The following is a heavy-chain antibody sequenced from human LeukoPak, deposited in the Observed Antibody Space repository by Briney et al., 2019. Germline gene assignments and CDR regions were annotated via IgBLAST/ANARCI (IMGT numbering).Heavy chain of an antibody. CDR2: INHSGST. D-gene: IGHD3-22*01. Sequence: SETLSLTCGVYGGSFSGYYWAWIRQPPGKGLEWIGEINHSGSTNYNPSLKSRVTMSLDTSKNQFSLKLSSVTAADTAVYYCARDGGRYYDSNGYYDYWGQGALITVSS. CDR3: ARDGGRYYDSNGYYDY. J-gene: IGHJ4*02. CDR1: GGSFSGYY. V-gene: IGHV4-34*01.